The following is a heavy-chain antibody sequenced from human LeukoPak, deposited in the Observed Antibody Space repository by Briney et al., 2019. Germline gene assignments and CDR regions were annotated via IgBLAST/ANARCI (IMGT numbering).Heavy chain of an antibody. CDR3: AKDTGYSSGWYDY. D-gene: IGHD6-19*01. CDR1: GFTFSSYG. CDR2: ISYDGSNK. J-gene: IGHJ4*02. Sequence: GRSLRLSCAASGFTFSSYGMHWVRQAPGKGLEWVAVISYDGSNKYYADSVKGRFTISRDNAKNSLYLQMNSLRAEDTALYYCAKDTGYSSGWYDYWGQGTLVTVSS. V-gene: IGHV3-30*18.